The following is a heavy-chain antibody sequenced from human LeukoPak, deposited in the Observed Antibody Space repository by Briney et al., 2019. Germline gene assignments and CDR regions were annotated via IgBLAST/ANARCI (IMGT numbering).Heavy chain of an antibody. Sequence: SETLSLTCTVSGGSISSYYWSWIRQPPGKGLEWIGYIYYTGSTNYNPSLKSRVTMSVDTSRNQFFLRLSSVTAADTAVYYCARLSTVTTSFDYWGQGTLVTVSS. CDR3: ARLSTVTTSFDY. CDR1: GGSISSYY. D-gene: IGHD4-17*01. CDR2: IYYTGST. J-gene: IGHJ4*02. V-gene: IGHV4-59*01.